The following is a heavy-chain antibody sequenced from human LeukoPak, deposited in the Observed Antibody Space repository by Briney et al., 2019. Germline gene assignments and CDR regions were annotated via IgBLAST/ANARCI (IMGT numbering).Heavy chain of an antibody. J-gene: IGHJ4*02. D-gene: IGHD3-22*01. CDR2: IKQDGSEK. CDR1: GFTFSSYW. V-gene: IGHV3-7*01. Sequence: GGSLTLSCAASGFTFSSYWMSWVRQAPGKGLEWVANIKQDGSEKYYVDSVKRRFTISSDNDNNSLYLHMTSLRAEDTAVYYCAMTTTRYDCSGYNLFDYWGQGTLGTVSS. CDR3: AMTTTRYDCSGYNLFDY.